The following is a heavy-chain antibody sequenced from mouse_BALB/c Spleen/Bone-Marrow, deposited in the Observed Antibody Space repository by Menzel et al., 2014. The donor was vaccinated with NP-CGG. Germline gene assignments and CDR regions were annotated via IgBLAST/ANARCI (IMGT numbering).Heavy chain of an antibody. CDR1: GYAFTNYL. J-gene: IGHJ2*01. D-gene: IGHD1-1*01. Sequence: VKLMESGAELVRPGTSVKVSCKASGYAFTNYLIEWVKQRPGQGLEWIGVTNPGSGGSNNNEKFKGKATLTADKSSSTAYMQLSSLTSDDSAVYFCARSTTVKDYFDYWGQGTTLTVSS. CDR2: TNPGSGGS. CDR3: ARSTTVKDYFDY. V-gene: IGHV1-54*01.